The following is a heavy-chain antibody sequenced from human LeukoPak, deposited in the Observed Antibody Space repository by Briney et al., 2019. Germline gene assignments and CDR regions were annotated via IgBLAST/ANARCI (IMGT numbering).Heavy chain of an antibody. Sequence: ASVKVSCKASGYSFTSYAINWVRQAPGQGLEWMGWISAYNGNTEYAQKFQGSVTMTTDTSTSTAYMELRSLTSDDTAVYYCARDPLRSTWSTYNALDVWGQGTTVTVSS. CDR1: GYSFTSYA. J-gene: IGHJ6*02. D-gene: IGHD6-13*01. CDR2: ISAYNGNT. V-gene: IGHV1-18*01. CDR3: ARDPLRSTWSTYNALDV.